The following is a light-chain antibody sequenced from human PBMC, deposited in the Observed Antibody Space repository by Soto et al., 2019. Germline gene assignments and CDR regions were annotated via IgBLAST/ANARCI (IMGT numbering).Light chain of an antibody. V-gene: IGLV1-44*01. CDR3: AAWDDSLKGLV. J-gene: IGLJ2*01. CDR1: SSNIGSNA. CDR2: SNN. Sequence: QSVLTQPPSASGIPGQRVTISCSGSSSNIGSNAVNWYQQLPGTAPKLLIYSNNQRPSGVPDRFSGSRSGTSASLAISGLQSEDEADYYCAAWDDSLKGLVFGGGTKLTVL.